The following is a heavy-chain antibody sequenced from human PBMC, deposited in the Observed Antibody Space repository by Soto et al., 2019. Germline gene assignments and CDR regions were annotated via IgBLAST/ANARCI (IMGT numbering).Heavy chain of an antibody. V-gene: IGHV3-74*01. D-gene: IGHD2-15*01. J-gene: IGHJ4*02. CDR1: GFTFSSYW. CDR3: VRTSLVVAAATREDY. Sequence: EVQLVESGGGLVQPGGSLRLSCAASGFTFSSYWMHWVRQAPGKGLVWVPRINSDGSSTSYADSVKGRFTISRDNSKYTLYLHMNSLSAEDTAVYYGVRTSLVVAAATREDYWGQGTLVTVSS. CDR2: INSDGSST.